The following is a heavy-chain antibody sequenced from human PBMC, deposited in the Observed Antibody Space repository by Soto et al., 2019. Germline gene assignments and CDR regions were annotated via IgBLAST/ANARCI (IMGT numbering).Heavy chain of an antibody. V-gene: IGHV4-30-2*01. CDR2: IYHSGST. Sequence: QLQLQESGSGLVKPSQTLSLTCAVSGGSISSRGYSWSWIRQPPGKGLEWIGYIYHSGSTYYIPSLKSRATIPVDSPKNQFSLTLSSVTAADTAVYYCARGAPVRFDPWGQGTLVTVSS. J-gene: IGHJ5*02. CDR3: ARGAPVRFDP. CDR1: GGSISSRGYS. D-gene: IGHD2-8*01.